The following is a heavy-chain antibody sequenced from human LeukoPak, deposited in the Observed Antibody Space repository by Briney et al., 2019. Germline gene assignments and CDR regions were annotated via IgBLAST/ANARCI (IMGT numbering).Heavy chain of an antibody. Sequence: SETLSLTCTVSGDSINSYYWTWIRQAPGKGLEWIGYIYYTGSTNYSPSLKSRVSISIDPSKNQFSLKLTSVTAADTAVYYCARDPTYWGQGILVTVPS. CDR2: IYYTGST. J-gene: IGHJ4*02. V-gene: IGHV4-59*01. CDR1: GDSINSYY. CDR3: ARDPTY.